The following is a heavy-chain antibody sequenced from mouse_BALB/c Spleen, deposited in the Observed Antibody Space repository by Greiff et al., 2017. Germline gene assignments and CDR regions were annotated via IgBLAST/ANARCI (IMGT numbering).Heavy chain of an antibody. Sequence: VQLQQSGAELVRPGTSVKVSCKASGYAFTNYLIEWVKQRPGQGLVWIGVINPGSGGTNYNEKFKGKATLTADKSSSTAYMQLSSLTSDDSAVYFCAREGDYDDREWGQGTLVTVSA. J-gene: IGHJ3*01. CDR1: GYAFTNYL. CDR2: INPGSGGT. CDR3: AREGDYDDRE. V-gene: IGHV1-54*01. D-gene: IGHD2-4*01.